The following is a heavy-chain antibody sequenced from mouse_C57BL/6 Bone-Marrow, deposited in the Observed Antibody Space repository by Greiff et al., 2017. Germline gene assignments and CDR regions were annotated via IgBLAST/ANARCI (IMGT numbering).Heavy chain of an antibody. D-gene: IGHD1-1*01. V-gene: IGHV1-69*01. CDR2: IDPSDSYT. J-gene: IGHJ2*01. Sequence: QVQLQQSGAELVMPGASVKLSCKASGYTFTSYWMHWVKQRPGQGLEWIGEIDPSDSYTNYNQKFKGKSTLTVDKSSSTAYMQLSSLTSEDSAVYYCASVLYGSRGYWGQGTTLTVSS. CDR3: ASVLYGSRGY. CDR1: GYTFTSYW.